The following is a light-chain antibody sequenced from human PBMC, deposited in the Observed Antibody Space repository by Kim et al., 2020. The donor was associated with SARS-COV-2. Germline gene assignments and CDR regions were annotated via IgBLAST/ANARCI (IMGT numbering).Light chain of an antibody. V-gene: IGLV2-14*03. CDR1: SSDVGAYNY. CDR2: DVS. J-gene: IGLJ2*01. Sequence: GQSITISCTGTSSDVGAYNYVSWYQQHPGKVPKIMIFDVSDRPSGVSNRFSGSKSGNTASLTISGLHAEDEADYYCCSYTTNNTLVFGGGTKLTVL. CDR3: CSYTTNNTLV.